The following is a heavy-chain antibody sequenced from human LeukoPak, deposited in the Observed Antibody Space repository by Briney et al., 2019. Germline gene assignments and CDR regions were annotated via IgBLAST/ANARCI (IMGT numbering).Heavy chain of an antibody. D-gene: IGHD6-19*01. V-gene: IGHV1-46*01. J-gene: IGHJ6*03. CDR2: INPSGGST. CDR1: GYTFTSYY. Sequence: GASVKVSCKASGYTFTSYYMHWVRQAPGQGLEWMGIINPSGGSTSYAQKFQGRVTMTRDMSTSTVYMELSSLRSEDTAVYYCARGAVAMLGYYYYYYMDVWGKGTTVTVSS. CDR3: ARGAVAMLGYYYYYYMDV.